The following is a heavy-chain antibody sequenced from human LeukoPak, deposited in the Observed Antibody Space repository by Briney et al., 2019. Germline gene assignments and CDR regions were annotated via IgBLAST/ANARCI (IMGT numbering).Heavy chain of an antibody. CDR2: ISGSGGGT. J-gene: IGHJ6*02. CDR1: GFTFSTYS. D-gene: IGHD3-3*01. Sequence: GGSLRLSCAASGFTFSTYSTNWVRQAPGKGLEWVSAISGSGGGTHYADSVKGRFTISRDNSKNTLYLQMNSLRAEDTAVYYCAKREGVDTIFGVVTSGGMDVWGQGTTVTVFS. CDR3: AKREGVDTIFGVVTSGGMDV. V-gene: IGHV3-23*01.